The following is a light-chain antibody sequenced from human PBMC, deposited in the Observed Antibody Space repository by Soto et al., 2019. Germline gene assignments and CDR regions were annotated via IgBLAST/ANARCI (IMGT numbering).Light chain of an antibody. Sequence: QSVLTQPASVSGSLGQSITISCTGTRTDIGGYNYVSWYQQYPGKAPKLVICEVTSRPSGISDRFSGSKSGNTASLTISGLQAEDEGHYYCQSYDKRLTAYVFGTGTKLTVL. CDR3: QSYDKRLTAYV. J-gene: IGLJ1*01. CDR1: RTDIGGYNY. CDR2: EVT. V-gene: IGLV2-14*01.